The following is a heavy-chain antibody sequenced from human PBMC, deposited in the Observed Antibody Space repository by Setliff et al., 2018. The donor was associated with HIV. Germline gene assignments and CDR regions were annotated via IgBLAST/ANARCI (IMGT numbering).Heavy chain of an antibody. CDR2: IIPISGTP. Sequence: SVKVSCKASGGIFSRFAFSWVRQAPGQGLEWMGGIIPISGTPNYAQKFQGRVTITTDESTNTVYMELYSLTSEDTAIYYCASSAGAVPTTAPYGDYYYYFYMDVWGKGTTVTVSS. CDR3: ASSAGAVPTTAPYGDYYYYFYMDV. J-gene: IGHJ6*03. V-gene: IGHV1-69*05. CDR1: GGIFSRFA. D-gene: IGHD1-1*01.